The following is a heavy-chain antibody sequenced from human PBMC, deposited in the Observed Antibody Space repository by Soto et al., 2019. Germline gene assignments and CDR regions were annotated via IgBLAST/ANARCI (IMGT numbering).Heavy chain of an antibody. CDR3: VKDVCSGSSGQFDL. J-gene: IGHJ5*02. CDR1: GFIFSSYA. V-gene: IGHV3-23*01. Sequence: PGGSLRLSCAASGFIFSSYAMGWVRQAPGKGLEWVSIISATDVATYYADSVKGHFIIARDDSRRTLFMQMNSLRAEDTAVYNCVKDVCSGSSGQFDLWGQGTLVTVSS. CDR2: ISATDVAT. D-gene: IGHD2-15*01.